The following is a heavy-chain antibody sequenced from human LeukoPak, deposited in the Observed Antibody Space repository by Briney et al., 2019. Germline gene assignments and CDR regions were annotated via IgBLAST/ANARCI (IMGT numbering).Heavy chain of an antibody. D-gene: IGHD5-12*01. CDR2: IYSGDSDT. Sequence: GESLKISCKGSGYSFTSYWIGWVRQMPGKGLEWMGIIYSGDSDTRYSPSFQGQVTISADKSISTAYLQWSSLKASDTAMYYCASHKGSGYGGYYFDYWGQGTLVTVSS. V-gene: IGHV5-51*01. CDR3: ASHKGSGYGGYYFDY. CDR1: GYSFTSYW. J-gene: IGHJ4*02.